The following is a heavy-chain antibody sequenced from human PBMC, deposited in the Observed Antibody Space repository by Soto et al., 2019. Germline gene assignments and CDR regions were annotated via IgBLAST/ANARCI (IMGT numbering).Heavy chain of an antibody. V-gene: IGHV4-30-2*01. J-gene: IGHJ5*02. CDR3: ARLSLWFDP. Sequence: SETLSLTCAVSGGYISSGGYSWSWIRQPPGKGLEWIGYIYHSGSTYYNPSLKSRVTISVDRSKNQFSLKLSSVTAADTAVYYCARLSLWFDPWGQGTLVTVSS. CDR2: IYHSGST. CDR1: GGYISSGGYS.